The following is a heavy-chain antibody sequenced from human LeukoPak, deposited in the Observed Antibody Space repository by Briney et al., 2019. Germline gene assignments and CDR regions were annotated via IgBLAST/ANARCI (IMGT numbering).Heavy chain of an antibody. Sequence: PSETLSLTCTVSGGSISSYYWSWIRQPPGKGLEWIGYIYYSGSTNYNPSLKSRVTISVDTSKNQFSPKLSSVTAADTAVYYCARGTGRVSGRLDYWGQGTLVTVSS. CDR2: IYYSGST. V-gene: IGHV4-59*08. J-gene: IGHJ4*02. D-gene: IGHD6-19*01. CDR3: ARGTGRVSGRLDY. CDR1: GGSISSYY.